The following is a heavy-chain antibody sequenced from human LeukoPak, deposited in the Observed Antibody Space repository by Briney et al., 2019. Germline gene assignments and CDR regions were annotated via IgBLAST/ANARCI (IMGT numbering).Heavy chain of an antibody. Sequence: PSETLSLTCTVSGGSISSGSYYWSWFRQPAEKGLEWIGRIYTSGSTYDNPSLKSRVTISVDTSKNQFYLKLSSLTAADTAVYYCARSEFRRDGIDYCGQGPLAHVSS. CDR3: ARSEFRRDGIDY. D-gene: IGHD3-10*01. CDR1: GGSISSGSYY. CDR2: IYTSGST. V-gene: IGHV4-61*02. J-gene: IGHJ4*02.